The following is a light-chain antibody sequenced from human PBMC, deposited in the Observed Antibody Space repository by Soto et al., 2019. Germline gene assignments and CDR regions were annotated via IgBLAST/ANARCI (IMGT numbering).Light chain of an antibody. CDR2: KAS. J-gene: IGKJ1*01. CDR1: QRISSW. V-gene: IGKV1-5*03. Sequence: DIQMTQSPSTLSASVGDRVTITCRASQRISSWLAWYQQKPGKDPKFLIYKASSVESGVPSRFSGSGSGTEFTLTISSLQPDDFATYYCQQYDGYPWTFGQGTKVEIK. CDR3: QQYDGYPWT.